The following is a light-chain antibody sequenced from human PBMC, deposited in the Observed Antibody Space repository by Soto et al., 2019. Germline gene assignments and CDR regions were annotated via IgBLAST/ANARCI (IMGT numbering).Light chain of an antibody. V-gene: IGLV1-47*02. CDR3: AAWDDRLSGHV. CDR1: SSNLGSNF. Sequence: QSVLTQPPSASGTPGQRVTISCSGSSSNLGSNFVYWYQQLPGTAPKLLIYSNNQRPSGVPDRFSVSKSGTSASLAISGLRPEDEADYYCAAWDDRLSGHVFGTGTKVTVL. CDR2: SNN. J-gene: IGLJ1*01.